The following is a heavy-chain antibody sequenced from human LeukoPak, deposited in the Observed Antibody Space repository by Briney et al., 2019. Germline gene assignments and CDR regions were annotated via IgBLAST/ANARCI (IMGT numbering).Heavy chain of an antibody. V-gene: IGHV3-15*01. D-gene: IGHD4-17*01. J-gene: IGHJ4*02. CDR3: TTTTPYGDYSFGTY. CDR2: IKSKTDGETT. CDR1: GFSFIDAW. Sequence: PGGSLRLSCAASGFSFIDAWMSWVRQAPGKGLEWVGRIKSKTDGETTENAAPMQDRFTISRDDSKNMLYLQMNSLEIEDTGMYYCTTTTPYGDYSFGTYWGQGTLVTVSS.